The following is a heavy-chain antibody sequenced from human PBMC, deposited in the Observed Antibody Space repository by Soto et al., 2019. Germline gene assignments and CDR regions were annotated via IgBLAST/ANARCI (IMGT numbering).Heavy chain of an antibody. D-gene: IGHD6-19*01. V-gene: IGHV5-10-1*01. J-gene: IGHJ6*02. Sequence: GESLKISCKGSGYSFTSYWISWLRQMPGKGLEWMGRIDPSDSYTNYSPSFQGHVTISADKSISTAYLQWSSLKASDTAMYYCARSLAVAENYYYGMDVWGQGTTVTVSS. CDR3: ARSLAVAENYYYGMDV. CDR2: IDPSDSYT. CDR1: GYSFTSYW.